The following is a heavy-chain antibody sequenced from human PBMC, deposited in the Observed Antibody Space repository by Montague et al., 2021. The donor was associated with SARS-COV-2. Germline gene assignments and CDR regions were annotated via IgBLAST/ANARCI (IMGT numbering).Heavy chain of an antibody. V-gene: IGHV3-20*04. CDR2: ITRNGDST. Sequence: SRRLSCAASGFPFDDYGMSWVRQAPGKGLEWVSGITRNGDSTGYGDSMKGRFTISRDNPKNYLYLQMNSLTAEDTALYYCSRGYKFGPFDLWGRGTLITVSS. CDR3: SRGYKFGPFDL. J-gene: IGHJ4*02. D-gene: IGHD1-1*01. CDR1: GFPFDDYG.